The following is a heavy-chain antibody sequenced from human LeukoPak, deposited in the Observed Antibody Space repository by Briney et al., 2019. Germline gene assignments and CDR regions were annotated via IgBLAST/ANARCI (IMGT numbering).Heavy chain of an antibody. D-gene: IGHD3-10*01. J-gene: IGHJ3*02. CDR2: INPNSGGT. Sequence: ASVKVSCKASGYTFTGYYMHWVRQAPGQGLEWMGWINPNSGGTNYAQKFQGRVTMTRDTSISTAYMELRRLRSDDTAVYYCARDAGSGSQLADAFDIWGQGTMVTVSS. CDR1: GYTFTGYY. CDR3: ARDAGSGSQLADAFDI. V-gene: IGHV1-2*02.